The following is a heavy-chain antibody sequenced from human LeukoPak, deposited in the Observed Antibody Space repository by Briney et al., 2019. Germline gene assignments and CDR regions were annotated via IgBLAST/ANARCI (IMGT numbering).Heavy chain of an antibody. V-gene: IGHV3-11*01. CDR2: IYSSGSTI. D-gene: IGHD6-13*01. CDR3: ARQGIAAAGLYYYYGMDV. J-gene: IGHJ6*02. CDR1: GFTFSDYY. Sequence: PGGSLRLSCAASGFTFSDYYRSWIRQAPGKGLEWVSYIYSSGSTIYYADSVKGRFTISRDNAKNSLYLRMNSLRAEDTAVYYCARQGIAAAGLYYYYGMDVWGQGTTVTVSS.